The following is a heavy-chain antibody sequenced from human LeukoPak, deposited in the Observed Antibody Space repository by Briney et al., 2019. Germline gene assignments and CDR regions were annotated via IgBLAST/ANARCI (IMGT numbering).Heavy chain of an antibody. CDR2: ISSSSSYI. CDR1: GFTFSSYS. CDR3: ARDPGVQLLYYYYYGMDV. J-gene: IGHJ6*02. D-gene: IGHD2-2*01. Sequence: GGSLRLSCAASGFTFSSYSMNWVRQAPGKGLEWVSSISSSSSYIYYADSVKGRFTISRDNAKNSLYLQMNSLRAEDTAVYYCARDPGVQLLYYYYYGMDVWGQGTTVTVSS. V-gene: IGHV3-21*01.